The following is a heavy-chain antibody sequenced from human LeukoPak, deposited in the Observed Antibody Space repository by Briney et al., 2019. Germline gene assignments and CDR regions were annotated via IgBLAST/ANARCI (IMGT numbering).Heavy chain of an antibody. D-gene: IGHD2-2*01. CDR2: IYYSGST. CDR3: GRLYCSSSSCINRFEP. J-gene: IGHJ5*02. Sequence: SETLSLTCTVSGGSISSSSYYWGWIRQPPGKGLEWIGSIYYSGSTYYNPSLKSRVAISVDTSKNQFSLKLSSVTAADTAVYYCGRLYCSSSSCINRFEPWGQGTLVTVSS. CDR1: GGSISSSSYY. V-gene: IGHV4-39*01.